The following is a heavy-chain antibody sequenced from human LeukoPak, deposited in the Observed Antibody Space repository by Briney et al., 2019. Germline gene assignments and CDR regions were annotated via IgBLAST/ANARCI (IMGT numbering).Heavy chain of an antibody. D-gene: IGHD2-15*01. V-gene: IGHV4-59*08. J-gene: IGHJ6*02. CDR1: GGSISGYY. CDR3: ARHDPVALFQRGMDV. Sequence: PSETLSLTCTVSGGSISGYYWSCIRQPPGKGMEWIGYIHYGGTTLYNPSLSSRVTMSVDTSKNQFSLKLNSVTAADTAVYYCARHDPVALFQRGMDVWGQGTRSPSP. CDR2: IHYGGTT.